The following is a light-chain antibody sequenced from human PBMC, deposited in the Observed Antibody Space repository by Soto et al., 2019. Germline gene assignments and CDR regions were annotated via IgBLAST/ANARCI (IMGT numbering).Light chain of an antibody. J-gene: IGKJ4*02. CDR3: RQYALT. V-gene: IGKV3-15*01. Sequence: EIVMTQSPATLSVSPGERATLSCRASQSVSSYLAWYQQKPGQAPRLLIYDASTRATGIPARFSGSGSGTEFTLTISSLQSEDFADYYCRQYALTFGGGTKVEIK. CDR2: DAS. CDR1: QSVSSY.